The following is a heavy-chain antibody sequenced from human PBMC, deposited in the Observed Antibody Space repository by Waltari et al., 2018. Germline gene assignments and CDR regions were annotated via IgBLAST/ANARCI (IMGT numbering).Heavy chain of an antibody. CDR3: ARDHDYGDLTYDY. D-gene: IGHD4-17*01. V-gene: IGHV3-48*01. J-gene: IGHJ4*02. CDR1: GFTFSSYS. Sequence: EVQLVESGGGLVQPGGSLRLSCAASGFTFSSYSMNWVRQAPGKGLEWVSYISSSSTIYYADSVKGRFTISRDNAKNSLYLQMNSLRAEDTAVYYCARDHDYGDLTYDYWGQGTLVTVSS. CDR2: ISSSSTI.